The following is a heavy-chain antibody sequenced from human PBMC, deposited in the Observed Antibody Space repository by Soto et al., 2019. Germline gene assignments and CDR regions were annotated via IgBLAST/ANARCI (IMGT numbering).Heavy chain of an antibody. CDR2: INHSGST. V-gene: IGHV4-34*01. CDR3: ARGGVGAIFYYYYGMDV. CDR1: GGSFSGYY. D-gene: IGHD1-26*01. Sequence: SETLSLTCAVYGGSFSGYYWSWIRQPPGKGLEWIGEINHSGSTNYNPSLKSRVTISVDTSKNQFSLMLSSVTAADTAVYYCARGGVGAIFYYYYGMDVWGQGTTVT. J-gene: IGHJ6*02.